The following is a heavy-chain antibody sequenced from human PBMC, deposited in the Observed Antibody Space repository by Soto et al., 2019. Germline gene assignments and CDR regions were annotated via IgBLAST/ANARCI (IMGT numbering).Heavy chain of an antibody. CDR1: GFTFSSYA. V-gene: IGHV3-30-3*01. J-gene: IGHJ4*02. D-gene: IGHD3-22*01. Sequence: SGGSLRLSCAASGFTFSSYAMHWVRQAPGKGLEWVAVISYDGSNKYYADSVKGRFTISRDNSKNTLYLQMNSLRAEDTAVYYCARDITQYYYDSSEPFDYWGQGTLVTVSS. CDR3: ARDITQYYYDSSEPFDY. CDR2: ISYDGSNK.